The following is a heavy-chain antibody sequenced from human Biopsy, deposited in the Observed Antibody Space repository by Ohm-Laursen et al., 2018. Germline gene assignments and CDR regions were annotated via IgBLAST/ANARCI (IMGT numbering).Heavy chain of an antibody. J-gene: IGHJ3*02. Sequence: TLSLTCAVFGRTFSDYRWTWIRQPPGKGLEWIGQINQSGSTNYNPSLKSRVTISADASKYEFSLRLTSVTAADTAVYYCAKHGSGWTGDDAFHIWGQGTMVTVSS. V-gene: IGHV4-34*08. D-gene: IGHD6-19*01. CDR2: INQSGST. CDR3: AKHGSGWTGDDAFHI. CDR1: GRTFSDYR.